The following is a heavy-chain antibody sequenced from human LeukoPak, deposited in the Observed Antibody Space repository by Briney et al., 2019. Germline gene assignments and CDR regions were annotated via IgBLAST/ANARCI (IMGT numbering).Heavy chain of an antibody. CDR2: ISDSGGST. CDR1: GFTFSSYA. D-gene: IGHD6-13*01. J-gene: IGHJ1*01. Sequence: PGGSLRLSCAASGFTFSSYAMSWVRQAPGKGLEWVSAISDSGGSTYYADSVTGRFTVSRDDSKNTLYLQMNSLRAEDTAVYHCAKDLHSSSWYNYFQHWGQGTLVTVSS. CDR3: AKDLHSSSWYNYFQH. V-gene: IGHV3-23*01.